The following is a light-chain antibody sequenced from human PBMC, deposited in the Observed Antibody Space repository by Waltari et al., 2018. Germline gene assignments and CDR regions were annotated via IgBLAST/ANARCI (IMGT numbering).Light chain of an antibody. CDR2: DDS. V-gene: IGLV3-21*02. Sequence: SYVLTQSPPVSVAPGQTATITCGGDNIGNNAVHWYQQKPGQAPVLVVYDDSERPSGIPERFSGSNSGHTATPTISRVEAGDEADYHCHVWDTSSDHVIFGGGTRLTVL. J-gene: IGLJ2*01. CDR1: NIGNNA. CDR3: HVWDTSSDHVI.